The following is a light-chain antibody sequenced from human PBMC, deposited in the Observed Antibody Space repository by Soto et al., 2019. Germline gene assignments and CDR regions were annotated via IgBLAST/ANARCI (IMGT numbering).Light chain of an antibody. J-gene: IGKJ1*01. CDR3: QQYNSYST. CDR1: QSISSW. V-gene: IGKV1-5*03. CDR2: KAS. Sequence: DIQMTRSPSTLSASVGDRVTITCRASQSISSWLAWYQQKPGKAPKLLIYKASSLESGVPSRFSGSGSVTEFTLTISSLQPDDFATYYCQQYNSYSTFGQGTKVEIK.